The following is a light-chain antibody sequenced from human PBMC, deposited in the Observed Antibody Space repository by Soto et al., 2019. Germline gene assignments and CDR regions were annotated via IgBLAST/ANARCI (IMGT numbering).Light chain of an antibody. CDR2: EVS. Sequence: QSALTQPASVSGSPGQSITMSCTGTSSDVGSYDFVSWYQQHPGKAPKLLIYEVSNRPSGVPARFSGSKSDNTASLTISGLQAADEADYFCSSDSSSTVRHVFGRGTKVTVL. V-gene: IGLV2-14*01. J-gene: IGLJ1*01. CDR3: SSDSSSTVRHV. CDR1: SSDVGSYDF.